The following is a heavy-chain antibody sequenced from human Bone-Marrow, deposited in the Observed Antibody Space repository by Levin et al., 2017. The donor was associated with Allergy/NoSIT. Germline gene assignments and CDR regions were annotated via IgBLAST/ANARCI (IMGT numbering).Heavy chain of an antibody. CDR1: GFSLSSIGEG. J-gene: IGHJ4*02. Sequence: NASGPTLVKPTETLTLTCKISGFSLSSIGEGVGWIRQPPGKALEWLGIIYWDDDKRYSPSLKRRLTITRDTTKNQVVLTVTNLDPVDTGTYYCAHRLSGSYRARVGGFDYWGQGTLVTVSS. CDR3: AHRLSGSYRARVGGFDY. V-gene: IGHV2-5*02. CDR2: IYWDDDK. D-gene: IGHD1-26*01.